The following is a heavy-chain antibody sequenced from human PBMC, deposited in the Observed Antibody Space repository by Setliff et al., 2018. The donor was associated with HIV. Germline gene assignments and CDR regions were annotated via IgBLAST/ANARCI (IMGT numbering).Heavy chain of an antibody. V-gene: IGHV3-23*01. CDR1: GFMFSSCG. J-gene: IGHJ4*02. Sequence: LRLSCAASGFMFSSCGMNWVRQAPGKRLEWVSTINPRGTTTYYADSVKGRFTISRDNSKNTVYLQMNSLRVEDTAVYFCAKGGGGYGDSWGQGTLVTVSS. D-gene: IGHD3-22*01. CDR2: INPRGTTT. CDR3: AKGGGGYGDS.